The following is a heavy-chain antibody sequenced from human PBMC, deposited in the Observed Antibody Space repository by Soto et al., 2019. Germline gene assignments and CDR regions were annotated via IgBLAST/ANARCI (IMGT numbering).Heavy chain of an antibody. Sequence: SGPTLVNPTQNLTLTCTFSGFSLSTSGVGVGWIRQPPGKALEWLALIYWDDDKRYSPSLKSRLTITKDTSKNQVVLTMTNMDPVDTATYYCAHSEKRKRSSGYYYYFDYWGQGTLVTVSS. CDR2: IYWDDDK. CDR1: GFSLSTSGVG. CDR3: AHSEKRKRSSGYYYYFDY. D-gene: IGHD3-22*01. V-gene: IGHV2-5*02. J-gene: IGHJ4*02.